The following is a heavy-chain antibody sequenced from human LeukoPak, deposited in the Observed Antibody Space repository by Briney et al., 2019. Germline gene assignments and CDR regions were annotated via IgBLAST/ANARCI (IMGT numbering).Heavy chain of an antibody. CDR1: GGSFSGYY. D-gene: IGHD6-13*01. J-gene: IGHJ4*02. Sequence: PSETLSLTCAVYGGSFSGYYWSWIRQPPGKGLEWIGEINHSGSTNYNPSLKSRVTISVDTSKNQFSLKLSSVTAADTAVYYCARGLGGGGIAAAGTTFDYWGQGTLVTVSS. CDR3: ARGLGGGGIAAAGTTFDY. V-gene: IGHV4-34*01. CDR2: INHSGST.